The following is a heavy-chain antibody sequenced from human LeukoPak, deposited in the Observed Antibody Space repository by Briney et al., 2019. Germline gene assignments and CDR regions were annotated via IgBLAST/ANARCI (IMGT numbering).Heavy chain of an antibody. CDR1: GYTFTSYG. J-gene: IGHJ4*02. CDR3: ARVVDPGATNPSFFDY. Sequence: RASVKDSCKASGYTFTSYGISWVGQAPGQGLEWMGWISAYNGNTNYAQKLQGRVTMTTDTSTSTAYMELRSLRSDDTAVYYCARVVDPGATNPSFFDYWGQGTPVTVSS. V-gene: IGHV1-18*01. CDR2: ISAYNGNT. D-gene: IGHD1-26*01.